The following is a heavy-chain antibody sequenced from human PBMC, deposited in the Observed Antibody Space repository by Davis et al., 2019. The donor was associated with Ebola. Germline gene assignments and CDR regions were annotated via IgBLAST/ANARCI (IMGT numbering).Heavy chain of an antibody. J-gene: IGHJ5*02. CDR1: GYTFTNYG. D-gene: IGHD3-10*01. CDR2: INDYNGNT. CDR3: ARSVTMVQGSGWFDP. Sequence: AASVTVSCKASGYTFTNYGVTWVRQVPGQGLEWMGWINDYNGNTNYAQKLQGRVTMTTDTSTSTAYMELRSLRSDDTAVYYCARSVTMVQGSGWFDPWGQGTLVTVSS. V-gene: IGHV1-18*01.